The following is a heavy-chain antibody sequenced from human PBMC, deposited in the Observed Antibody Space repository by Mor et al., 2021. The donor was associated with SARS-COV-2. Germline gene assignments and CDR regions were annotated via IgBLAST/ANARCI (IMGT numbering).Heavy chain of an antibody. CDR3: TSSYYGDYVGYYYYYGMDV. D-gene: IGHD4-17*01. V-gene: IGHV3-73*01. J-gene: IGHJ6*02. Sequence: AYAASVKGRFTISRDDSKNTAYLQMNSLKTEDTAVYYCTSSYYGDYVGYYYYYGMDVWGQGTTV.